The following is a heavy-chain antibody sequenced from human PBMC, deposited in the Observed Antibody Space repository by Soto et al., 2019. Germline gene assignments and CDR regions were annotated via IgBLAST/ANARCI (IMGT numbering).Heavy chain of an antibody. CDR3: ARARLSNGDPNIYFFYGLDV. D-gene: IGHD6-6*01. CDR1: GDMFRNSA. Sequence: QVLLMQSGAEVKRPGSSVKLSCKASGDMFRNSAFTWVRQAPGQGLEWMGVIVPLVRKVIDAQKFQVRVTFTADESTSTLYLELSSLRSEDTAVYYCARARLSNGDPNIYFFYGLDVLGQGTTVTVSS. CDR2: IVPLVRKV. J-gene: IGHJ6*02. V-gene: IGHV1-69*01.